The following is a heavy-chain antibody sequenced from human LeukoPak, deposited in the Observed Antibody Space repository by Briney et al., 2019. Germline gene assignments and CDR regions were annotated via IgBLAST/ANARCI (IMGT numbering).Heavy chain of an antibody. CDR2: ISGSGGTI. J-gene: IGHJ4*02. CDR1: GFTLSSYE. D-gene: IGHD6-13*01. V-gene: IGHV3-48*03. CDR3: AREVAQQLVFDS. Sequence: QSGGSLRLSCAASGFTLSSYEMNWVRQAPGKGLEWVSYISGSGGTILYADSVKGRFTISRDNAKNSVYLQVNSLRAEDTAVYYCAREVAQQLVFDSWGQGTLVTVSS.